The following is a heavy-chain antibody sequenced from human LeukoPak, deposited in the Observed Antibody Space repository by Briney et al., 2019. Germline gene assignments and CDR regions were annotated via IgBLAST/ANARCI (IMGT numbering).Heavy chain of an antibody. CDR1: GGSISSYY. J-gene: IGHJ5*02. D-gene: IGHD3-22*01. CDR3: ASSFFYDSRGSWNWFDP. V-gene: IGHV4-59*06. Sequence: SETLSLTCTVSGGSISSYYWSWIRQPPGKGLEWIGYIYYSGSTYYNPSLKSRLTISVDTSDNEFSLKLSSVTAADTAVYYCASSFFYDSRGSWNWFDPWGQGTLVTVSS. CDR2: IYYSGST.